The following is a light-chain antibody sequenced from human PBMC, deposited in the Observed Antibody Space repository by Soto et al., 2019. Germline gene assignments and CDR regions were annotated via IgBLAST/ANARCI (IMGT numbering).Light chain of an antibody. CDR1: SSNIGSNY. J-gene: IGLJ1*01. CDR3: AAWDDSLSAHYV. CDR2: RNN. V-gene: IGLV1-47*01. Sequence: QSVLTQPPSASGTPGQRVTISCPGSSSNIGSNYVYWYQQLPGTAPKLLIYRNNQRPSGVPDRFSGSKPGTSASLAISGLRSEDEADYYCAAWDDSLSAHYVFGTGTKVTVL.